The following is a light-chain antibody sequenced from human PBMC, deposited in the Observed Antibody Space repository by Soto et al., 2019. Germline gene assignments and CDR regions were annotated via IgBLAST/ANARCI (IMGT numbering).Light chain of an antibody. Sequence: QSALTQPASVSGSPGQSITISCTGTSSDVGGYNYVSWYQQHPGKAPKLMIYDVSNRPSGVSKRFSGSKSGNTASLTISGLQAEDEGDYYCSSYTSSSTLYVFGTGTKLTVL. J-gene: IGLJ1*01. V-gene: IGLV2-14*01. CDR2: DVS. CDR1: SSDVGGYNY. CDR3: SSYTSSSTLYV.